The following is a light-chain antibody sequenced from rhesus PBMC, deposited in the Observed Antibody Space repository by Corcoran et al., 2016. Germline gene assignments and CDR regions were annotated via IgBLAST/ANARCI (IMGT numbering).Light chain of an antibody. CDR3: MQALQTPWT. CDR1: QSLLSSNGYNY. CDR2: YGS. J-gene: IGKJ1*01. Sequence: DIVMTQTPLSLPVTLGEPASISCRSSQSLLSSNGYNYLNWYMQKPGQSPQLLLYYGSNRASGVPDRFSGGGSGTDFTLKISRVGAEDVGVYYCMQALQTPWTFGQGTKVEIK. V-gene: IGKV2-60*01.